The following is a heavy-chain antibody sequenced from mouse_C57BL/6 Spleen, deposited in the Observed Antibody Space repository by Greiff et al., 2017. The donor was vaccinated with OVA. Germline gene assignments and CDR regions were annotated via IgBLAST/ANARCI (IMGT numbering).Heavy chain of an antibody. D-gene: IGHD2-4*01. CDR2: IWRGGST. CDR1: GFSLTSYG. CDR3: AKEDDYSRGFAY. J-gene: IGHJ3*01. Sequence: VQLQQSGPGLVQPSQSLSITCTVSGFSLTSYGVHWVRQSPGKGLEWLGVIWRGGSTDNNAALMSRLCIPKDKSKCQVFFKMNSLQSDDTAIYYCAKEDDYSRGFAYWGQGTLVTVSA. V-gene: IGHV2-5*01.